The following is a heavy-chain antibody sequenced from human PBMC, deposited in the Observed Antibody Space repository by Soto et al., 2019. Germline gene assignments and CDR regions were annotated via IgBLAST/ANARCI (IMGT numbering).Heavy chain of an antibody. CDR2: INHSGST. D-gene: IGHD6-19*01. CDR1: GGSFSGYY. Sequence: PSETLSLTCAVYGGSFSGYYWSWIRQPPGKGLEWIGEINHSGSTNYNPPLKSRVTISVDTSKNQFSLKLSSVTAADTAVYYCARGGGIIQWLDIYYYYGMDVWGQGTTVTVSS. V-gene: IGHV4-34*01. CDR3: ARGGGIIQWLDIYYYYGMDV. J-gene: IGHJ6*02.